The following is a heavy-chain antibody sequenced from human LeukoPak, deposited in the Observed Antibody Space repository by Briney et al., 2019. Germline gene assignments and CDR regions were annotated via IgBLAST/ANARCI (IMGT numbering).Heavy chain of an antibody. CDR2: ISGSGGST. CDR1: GFTFSSYA. Sequence: GGSLRLSCAASGFTFSSYAMSWVRQAPGKGREWVSAISGSGGSTYFADSVKGRFTISRDDSKNTLHLQMNSLRAEDTGVYYCAKVPYYYDSSGYYYPVPYYFDYWGQGTLVTVSS. V-gene: IGHV3-23*01. D-gene: IGHD3-22*01. CDR3: AKVPYYYDSSGYYYPVPYYFDY. J-gene: IGHJ4*02.